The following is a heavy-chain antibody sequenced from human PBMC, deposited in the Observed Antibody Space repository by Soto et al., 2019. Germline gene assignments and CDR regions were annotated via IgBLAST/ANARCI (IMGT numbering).Heavy chain of an antibody. J-gene: IGHJ4*02. V-gene: IGHV4-61*01. CDR3: ARVKLGYTSSHYFDV. CDR2: IYDNRTF. CDR1: GGSVSSGSFY. D-gene: IGHD6-6*01. Sequence: SGTLSLTCTVSGGSVSSGSFYWSWIRQPPGKGLEWIGFIYDNRTFNYNPSLKSRVTISVDTSKHQFSLKLSSVTAADTAVYYCARVKLGYTSSHYFDVWGQGALVTVS.